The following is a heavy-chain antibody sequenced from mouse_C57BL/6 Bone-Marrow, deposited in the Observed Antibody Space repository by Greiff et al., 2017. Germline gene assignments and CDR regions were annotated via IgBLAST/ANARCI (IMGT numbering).Heavy chain of an antibody. J-gene: IGHJ3*01. Sequence: VKLMESGAELVKPGASVKMSCKASGYTFTSYWITWVKQRPGQGLEWIGDIYPGSGSTNYNEKFKSKATLTVDTSSSTAYMQLSRLTSEDSAVYYGAGYGFAWFAYWGQGTLVTVSA. D-gene: IGHD2-2*01. CDR3: AGYGFAWFAY. V-gene: IGHV1-55*01. CDR2: IYPGSGST. CDR1: GYTFTSYW.